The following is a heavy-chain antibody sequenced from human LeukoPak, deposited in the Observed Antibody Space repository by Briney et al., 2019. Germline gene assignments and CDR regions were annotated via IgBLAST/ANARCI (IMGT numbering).Heavy chain of an antibody. CDR3: AREGYSSSWYEVWFDP. D-gene: IGHD6-13*01. J-gene: IGHJ5*02. CDR1: GGSFSGYY. Sequence: PSETLSLTCAVYGGSFSGYYWSWIRQPPGKGLEWIGEINHSGSTNYNPSLKSRVTISVDTSKNQLSLKLSSVTAADTAVYYCAREGYSSSWYEVWFDPWGQGTLVTVSS. V-gene: IGHV4-34*01. CDR2: INHSGST.